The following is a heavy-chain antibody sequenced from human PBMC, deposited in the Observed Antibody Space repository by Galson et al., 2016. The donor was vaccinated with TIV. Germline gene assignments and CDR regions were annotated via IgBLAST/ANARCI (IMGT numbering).Heavy chain of an antibody. V-gene: IGHV6-1*01. CDR2: TFYRSKWYN. J-gene: IGHJ4*02. D-gene: IGHD3-16*01. CDR1: GDSVSSNSAA. CDR3: ARATPSVFGIIMTLDS. Sequence: CAISGDSVSSNSAAWNWLRQSPSRGLEWLGRTFYRSKWYNDYAPSVKGRITINPDTSKNQFSLQLNSVTPEDTAVHYCARATPSVFGIIMTLDSWGQGTLVTVSS.